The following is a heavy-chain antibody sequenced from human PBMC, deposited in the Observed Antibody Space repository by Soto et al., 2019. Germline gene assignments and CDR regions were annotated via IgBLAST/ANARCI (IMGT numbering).Heavy chain of an antibody. CDR2: IIPIFGTA. Sequence: SVKVSCKASGGTFSSYAISWVRQAPGQGLEWMGGIIPIFGTANYAQKFQGRVTITADESTGTAYMELSSLRSEDTAVYYCARGPYSSSWYWDYYYYSGMDVWGQGTTVTASS. CDR3: ARGPYSSSWYWDYYYYSGMDV. V-gene: IGHV1-69*13. CDR1: GGTFSSYA. J-gene: IGHJ6*02. D-gene: IGHD6-13*01.